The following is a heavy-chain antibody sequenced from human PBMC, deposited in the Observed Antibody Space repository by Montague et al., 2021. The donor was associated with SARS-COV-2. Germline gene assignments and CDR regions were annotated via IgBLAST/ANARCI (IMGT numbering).Heavy chain of an antibody. Sequence: CAISGDSVSGNSVTCRRMSQCPSSGLEWLGWTYYRYKWYSDYAPPVRGRLTVNPDASKNEFSLELNYVTPEDTAVYYCVRYSGWCYFDFWGQGTLVTVSS. J-gene: IGHJ4*02. CDR1: GDSVSGNSVT. CDR2: TYYRYKWYS. V-gene: IGHV6-1*01. D-gene: IGHD6-19*01. CDR3: VRYSGWCYFDF.